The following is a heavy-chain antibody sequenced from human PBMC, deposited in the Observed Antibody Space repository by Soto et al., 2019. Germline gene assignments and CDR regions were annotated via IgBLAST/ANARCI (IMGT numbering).Heavy chain of an antibody. D-gene: IGHD3-3*01. CDR2: INHSGST. Sequence: PETLCLTCAVYGGSFSGYYWSWIRQPPGKGLEWIGEINHSGSTNYNPSLKSRVTISVDTSKNQFSLKLSSVTAADTAMYYCARAQLNYDLWSGHPGLVAYRGQGTLVTGSS. V-gene: IGHV4-34*01. J-gene: IGHJ4*02. CDR3: ARAQLNYDLWSGHPGLVAY. CDR1: GGSFSGYY.